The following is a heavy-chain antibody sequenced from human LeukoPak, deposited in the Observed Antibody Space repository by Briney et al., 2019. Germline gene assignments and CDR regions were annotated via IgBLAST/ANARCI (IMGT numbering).Heavy chain of an antibody. CDR2: INIDGTST. CDR1: GFTFSNYW. J-gene: IGHJ3*02. CDR3: AQDFRPYDSGGYYLRDAFDI. Sequence: GGSLRLSCAASGFTFSNYWMHWVRQVPGKGLVCVSRINIDGTSTSYADSVKGRFTISRDNAKNALYLQMNSLRAEDTAVYYCAQDFRPYDSGGYYLRDAFDIWGQGTMVTVSS. V-gene: IGHV3-74*01. D-gene: IGHD3-22*01.